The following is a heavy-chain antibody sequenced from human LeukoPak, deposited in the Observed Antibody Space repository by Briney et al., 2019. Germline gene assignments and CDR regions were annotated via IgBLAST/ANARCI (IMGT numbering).Heavy chain of an antibody. D-gene: IGHD3-16*02. J-gene: IGHJ5*02. V-gene: IGHV4-38-2*02. CDR3: ARVLRLGELSWFDP. CDR2: TYHSGST. CDR1: GYFIKSAYH. Sequence: KPSETLSLTCTVSGYFIKSAYHWGWIRQPPGKGLEWISTTYHSGSTYYNPSLKSRVTISVDTSKNQFSLKLSSVTAADTAVYYCARVLRLGELSWFDPWGQGTLVTVSS.